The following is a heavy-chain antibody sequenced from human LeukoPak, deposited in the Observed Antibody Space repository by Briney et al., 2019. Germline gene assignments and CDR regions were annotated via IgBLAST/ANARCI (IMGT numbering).Heavy chain of an antibody. V-gene: IGHV4-59*08. CDR2: IYHSGST. J-gene: IGHJ4*02. CDR1: SGSISRYY. Sequence: SETLSLTCTVSSGSISRYYWSWIRHSPGKGLEWIGSIYHSGSTYYNPSLKSRVTISVDTSKNQFSLKLSSVTAADTAVYYCARAHIVVVVAATLCFDYWGQGTLVTVSS. CDR3: ARAHIVVVVAATLCFDY. D-gene: IGHD2-15*01.